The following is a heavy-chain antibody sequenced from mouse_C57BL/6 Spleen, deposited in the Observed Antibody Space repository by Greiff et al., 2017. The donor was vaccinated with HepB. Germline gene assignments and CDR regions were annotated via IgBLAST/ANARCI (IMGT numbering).Heavy chain of an antibody. CDR3: ARNYYGSSPHWYFDV. J-gene: IGHJ1*03. CDR2: IYPGDGDT. Sequence: VKLMESGPELVKPGASVKISCKASGYAFSSSWMNWVKQRPGKGLEWIGRIYPGDGDTNYNGKFKGKATLTADKSSSTAYMQLSSLTSEDSAVYFCARNYYGSSPHWYFDVSGTGTTVTVSS. D-gene: IGHD1-1*01. CDR1: GYAFSSSW. V-gene: IGHV1-82*01.